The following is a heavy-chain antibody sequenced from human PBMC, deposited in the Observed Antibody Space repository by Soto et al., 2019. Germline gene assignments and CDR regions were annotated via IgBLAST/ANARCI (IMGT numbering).Heavy chain of an antibody. CDR1: GGTPSNSA. Sequence: QVHLLLQSGAEVKKPGSSVKVSCKASGGTPSNSAISWVRQAPGQGLEWMGGIIPVFGLVKYAQNFQGRVTITADESTNTAYMELSSLRPEDTAVYYCTRGTKGPGHYGPGSQGWFDPWGQGTLVTVSS. CDR3: TRGTKGPGHYGPGSQGWFDP. D-gene: IGHD3-10*01. V-gene: IGHV1-69*01. J-gene: IGHJ5*02. CDR2: IIPVFGLV.